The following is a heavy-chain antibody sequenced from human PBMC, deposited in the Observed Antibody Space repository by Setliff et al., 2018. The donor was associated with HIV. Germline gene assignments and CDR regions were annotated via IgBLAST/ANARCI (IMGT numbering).Heavy chain of an antibody. CDR1: GFTFGDYA. CDR2: IRGDAYGGTT. J-gene: IGHJ4*02. CDR3: TRLYEHPSNFWSAYPFDY. V-gene: IGHV3-49*04. D-gene: IGHD3-3*01. Sequence: GGSLRLSCTSSGFTFGDYAINWVRQAPGKGLEWVGFIRGDAYGGTTEYAASVKGRFTISRDDSKSIAYLQMSSLKTEDTAIYYCTRLYEHPSNFWSAYPFDYWGQGILVTVSS.